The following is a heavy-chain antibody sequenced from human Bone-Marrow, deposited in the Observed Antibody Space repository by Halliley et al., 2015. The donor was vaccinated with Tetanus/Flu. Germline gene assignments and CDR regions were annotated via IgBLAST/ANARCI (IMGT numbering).Heavy chain of an antibody. D-gene: IGHD2-15*01. CDR3: AREFVRGRVLAANWFDP. V-gene: IGHV4-31*02. Sequence: YYNGTTSYNPSLKSRLTMSVDTSKNHFSLKLSSVTASDTALYYCAREFVRGRVLAANWFDPWGRGTLVTVSS. CDR2: YYNGTT. J-gene: IGHJ5*02.